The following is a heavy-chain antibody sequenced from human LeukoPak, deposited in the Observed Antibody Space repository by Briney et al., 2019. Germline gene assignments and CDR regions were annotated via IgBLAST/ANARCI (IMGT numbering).Heavy chain of an antibody. J-gene: IGHJ4*02. D-gene: IGHD3-22*01. CDR1: GFTFSTYG. Sequence: PGGSLRLSCAASGFTFSTYGMSWVRQAPGKGLEWVSAITGSGGSTYYADSVEGRFTISRDNSKNTLYLQMNSLRSEDTAVYYCAKDYYDNSGVFDYWGQGTLVTVSS. V-gene: IGHV3-23*01. CDR2: ITGSGGST. CDR3: AKDYYDNSGVFDY.